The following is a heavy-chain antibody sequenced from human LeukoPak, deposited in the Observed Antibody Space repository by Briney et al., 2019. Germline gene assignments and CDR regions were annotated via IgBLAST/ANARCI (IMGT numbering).Heavy chain of an antibody. CDR3: ARVHSYNPQHYYDSSGYYYGSPFDI. D-gene: IGHD3-22*01. CDR2: ISSSSSYI. CDR1: GFTFSSYS. V-gene: IGHV3-21*01. Sequence: KPGGSLRLSCAASGFTFSSYSMNWARQAPGKGLEWVSSISSSSSYIYYADSVKGRFTISRDNAKNSLYLQMNSLRAEDTAVYYCARVHSYNPQHYYDSSGYYYGSPFDIWGQGTMVTVSS. J-gene: IGHJ3*02.